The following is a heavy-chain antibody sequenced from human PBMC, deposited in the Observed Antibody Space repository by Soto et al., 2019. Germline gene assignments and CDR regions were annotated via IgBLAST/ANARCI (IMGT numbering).Heavy chain of an antibody. CDR1: GYTFTSYD. Sequence: QVQLVQSGAEVKKPGASVKVSCKASGYTFTSYDINWVRQAAGQGLEWMGWMNPNSGNTGYAQKFQGRXXMXRXTSISTAYMELSSLRSEDTAVYYCARGGGIAHGMDVWGQGTTVTVSS. J-gene: IGHJ6*02. V-gene: IGHV1-8*01. CDR2: MNPNSGNT. CDR3: ARGGGIAHGMDV. D-gene: IGHD1-20*01.